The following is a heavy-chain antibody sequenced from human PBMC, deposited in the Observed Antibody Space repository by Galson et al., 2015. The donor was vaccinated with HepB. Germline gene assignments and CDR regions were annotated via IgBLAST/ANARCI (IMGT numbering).Heavy chain of an antibody. V-gene: IGHV3-48*03. CDR2: ITTSGKTI. CDR1: GFIFSIYD. J-gene: IGHJ4*02. CDR3: ATKPSLLVRGAPPAFDY. D-gene: IGHD3-10*01. Sequence: SLRLSCAPSGFIFSIYDMNWVRQAPGKGLEWVAHITTSGKTISYADSVRGRFTISRDNAKNSLFLQMNGLRAEDTAVYYCATKPSLLVRGAPPAFDYWGQGSRVTGSS.